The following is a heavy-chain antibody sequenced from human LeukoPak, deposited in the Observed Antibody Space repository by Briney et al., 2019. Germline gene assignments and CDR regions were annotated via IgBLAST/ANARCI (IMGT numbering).Heavy chain of an antibody. CDR3: AKDLSFSGTHNRFDP. D-gene: IGHD1-7*01. V-gene: IGHV3-23*01. CDR2: ISGSGHNT. J-gene: IGHJ5*02. CDR1: GFTFSSYG. Sequence: GGSLRLSCAASGFTFSSYGMSWVRQDPGKGLEWVSGISGSGHNTYYADSVKGRFTISRDNSKNTLYLQMNSLRAEDTAVYYCAKDLSFSGTHNRFDPWGQGTLVTVSS.